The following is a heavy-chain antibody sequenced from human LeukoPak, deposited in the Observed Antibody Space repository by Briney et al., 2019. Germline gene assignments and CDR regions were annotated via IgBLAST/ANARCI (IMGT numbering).Heavy chain of an antibody. CDR3: AKDEDYDFWLRAYFDY. Sequence: PGGSLRLSCAASGFTFSSYGMHWVRQAPGKGLEWVAFIRNDGSNKYYADSVKGRFTISRDNSKNTLYLQMNSLRAEDTAVYYCAKDEDYDFWLRAYFDYWGQGTLVTVSS. J-gene: IGHJ4*02. CDR1: GFTFSSYG. CDR2: IRNDGSNK. D-gene: IGHD3-3*01. V-gene: IGHV3-30*02.